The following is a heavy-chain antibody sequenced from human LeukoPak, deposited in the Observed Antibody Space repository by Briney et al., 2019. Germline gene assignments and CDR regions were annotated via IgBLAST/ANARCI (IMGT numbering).Heavy chain of an antibody. CDR2: IYYSGST. J-gene: IGHJ4*02. CDR3: ARRGGGNSGRVFDY. CDR1: GGSISSYY. Sequence: SETLSLTCTVSGGSISSYYWSWIRQPPGKGLEWIGYIYYSGSTNYNPSLKSRVTISVDTSKNQFSLKLSSVTAADTAVYYCARRGGGNSGRVFDYWGQGTLVTVSS. V-gene: IGHV4-59*08. D-gene: IGHD4-23*01.